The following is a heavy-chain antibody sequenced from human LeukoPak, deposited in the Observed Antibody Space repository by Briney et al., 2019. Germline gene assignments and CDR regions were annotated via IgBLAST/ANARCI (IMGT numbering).Heavy chain of an antibody. CDR2: IYNSGST. CDR3: SRESGAFCPFGY. V-gene: IGHV4-59*12. CDR1: GGSISSNY. D-gene: IGHD1-26*01. Sequence: KPSETLSLTCTVSGGSISSNYWSWIRQPPGKGLEWIGYIYNSGSTNYNPSLKSRVTISVDTSKNQLSLNLTSVTAADTAIYYCSRESGAFCPFGYWGQGTLVIVPS. J-gene: IGHJ4*02.